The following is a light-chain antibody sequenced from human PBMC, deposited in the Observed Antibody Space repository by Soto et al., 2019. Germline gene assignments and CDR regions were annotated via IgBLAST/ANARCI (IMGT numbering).Light chain of an antibody. V-gene: IGLV2-14*01. CDR3: TSYTTSSTHWV. Sequence: QSALTQPASGSGSPGQSITISCTGTSSDVGGYNYVSWYQQHPGKAPKLMIYEVSNRPSGVSNRFSGSKSGNTASLTISGLQAEDEAYYYCTSYTTSSTHWVFGGGTKLTFL. CDR1: SSDVGGYNY. CDR2: EVS. J-gene: IGLJ3*02.